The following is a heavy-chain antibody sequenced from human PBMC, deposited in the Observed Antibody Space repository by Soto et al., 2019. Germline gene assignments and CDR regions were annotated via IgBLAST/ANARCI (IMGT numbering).Heavy chain of an antibody. J-gene: IGHJ4*02. D-gene: IGHD3-10*01. CDR2: INWNGGST. V-gene: IGHV3-20*04. CDR3: VRVRDYGSGTFFDY. CDR1: GFTFDDYG. Sequence: EVQLVESGGGVVRPGGSLRLSCAASGFTFDDYGMSWVRQAPGKGLEWVSGINWNGGSTGYADSVKGRFTISRDNAKDCLYLQMSSLRAQDTAWYYCVRVRDYGSGTFFDYWGQATLVTVSS.